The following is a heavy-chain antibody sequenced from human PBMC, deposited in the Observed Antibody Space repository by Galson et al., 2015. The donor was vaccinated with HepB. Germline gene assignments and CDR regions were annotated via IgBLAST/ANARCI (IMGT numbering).Heavy chain of an antibody. CDR2: ISSSSSYI. CDR3: ARLIVVVTDGGRSDYYYGMDV. V-gene: IGHV3-21*01. CDR1: GFTFSSYS. Sequence: SLRLSCAASGFTFSSYSMNWVRQAPGKGLEWVSSISSSSSYIYYADSVKGRFTISRDNAKNSLYLQMNSLRAEDTAVYYCARLIVVVTDGGRSDYYYGMDVWGQGTTVTVSS. J-gene: IGHJ6*02. D-gene: IGHD2-21*02.